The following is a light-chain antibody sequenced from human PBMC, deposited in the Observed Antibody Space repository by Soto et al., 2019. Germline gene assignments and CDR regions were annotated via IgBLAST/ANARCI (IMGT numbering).Light chain of an antibody. CDR2: LSS. CDR1: QDIRTS. Sequence: DIQMTQSPSSVSASVGDRVTITCRATQDIRTSLGWYQQKPGAAPKLLIYLSSTLAAGVPARFSGSGSGTYFTLTISSLQPEDFATYFGQQAHSFPRTFGGGTKVESK. J-gene: IGKJ4*01. V-gene: IGKV1-12*01. CDR3: QQAHSFPRT.